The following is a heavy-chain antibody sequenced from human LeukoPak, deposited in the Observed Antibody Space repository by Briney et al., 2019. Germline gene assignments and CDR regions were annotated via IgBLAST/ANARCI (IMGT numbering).Heavy chain of an antibody. J-gene: IGHJ4*02. CDR1: GGSFSGHY. CDR3: ARGRYVTTRGGAAAGFLDY. D-gene: IGHD6-13*01. CDR2: INHGGST. V-gene: IGHV4-34*01. Sequence: SETLSLTCAVYGGSFSGHYWNWIRQPPGKGLEWIGEINHGGSTNYNPSLKSRVTISVDTSQKQFSLRLSSVTAADTAVYYCARGRYVTTRGGAAAGFLDYWGQGTLVTVST.